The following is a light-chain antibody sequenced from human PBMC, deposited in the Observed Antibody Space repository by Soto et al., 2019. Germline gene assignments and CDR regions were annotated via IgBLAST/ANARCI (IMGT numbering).Light chain of an antibody. J-gene: IGLJ2*01. V-gene: IGLV2-14*01. CDR3: SSYTSSRV. CDR2: DVS. CDR1: SSDVGGYNY. Sequence: ALTQPASVSGSPGQSITISCTGTSSDVGGYNYVSWYQQHPGKAPKLMIYDVSNRPSGVSNRFSGSKSGNTASLTISGLQAEDEADYYCSSYTSSRVFGGGTKVTVL.